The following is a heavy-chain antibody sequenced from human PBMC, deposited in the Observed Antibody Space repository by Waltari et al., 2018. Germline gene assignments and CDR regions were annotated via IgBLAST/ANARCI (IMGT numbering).Heavy chain of an antibody. CDR2: RKQVGSEK. J-gene: IGHJ4*02. CDR3: AREGNSGRRGRGFDH. Sequence: EVQLVESGGGLVQPGGSLRLSCAAAGFTFSSYWMTWVRQAPGKGVEGVANRKQVGSEKYYVDAVKGRFTISRDNAKNSLYLQMNSLRAEDTAVYYCAREGNSGRRGRGFDHWGQGTLVTVSS. CDR1: GFTFSSYW. D-gene: IGHD2-15*01. V-gene: IGHV3-7*01.